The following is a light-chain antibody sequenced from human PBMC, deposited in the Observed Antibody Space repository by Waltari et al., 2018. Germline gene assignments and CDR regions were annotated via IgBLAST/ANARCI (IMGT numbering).Light chain of an antibody. V-gene: IGKV3-15*01. CDR1: QSLSDN. Sequence: EIVMTQSQATLSVSPGERATLSCRASQSLSDNLACYHLKPAQAPRLSIYGASFRATGIPGRFRGSVSETDFTLTIITLQSEYFAIYYCQQYKTWPPITFGQGTRLEIK. CDR3: QQYKTWPPIT. CDR2: GAS. J-gene: IGKJ5*01.